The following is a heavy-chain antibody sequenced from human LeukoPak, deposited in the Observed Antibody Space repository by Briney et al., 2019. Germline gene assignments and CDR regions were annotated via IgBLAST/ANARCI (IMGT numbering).Heavy chain of an antibody. CDR2: INHSGST. V-gene: IGHV4-34*01. CDR3: ARGRASREQWLVYRNWFDP. J-gene: IGHJ5*02. CDR1: GGSFSGYY. Sequence: SETLSLTCAVYGGSFSGYYWSWIRQPPGKGLEGFGEINHSGSTNYNPSLKSRVTISVDTSKNQFSLKLSSVTAADTAVYYCARGRASREQWLVYRNWFDPWGQGTLVTVSS. D-gene: IGHD6-19*01.